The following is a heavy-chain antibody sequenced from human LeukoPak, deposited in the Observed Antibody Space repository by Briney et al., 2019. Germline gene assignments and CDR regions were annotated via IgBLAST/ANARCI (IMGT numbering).Heavy chain of an antibody. CDR1: GYTFTGYY. J-gene: IGHJ4*02. D-gene: IGHD4-17*01. V-gene: IGHV1-2*02. CDR3: ARATTVTTLVDY. Sequence: ASVKVSCKASGYTFTGYYMHWVRQAPGQGLEWMGWINPNSGGTNYAQKFQGRVTMTRDTSISTAYMELSRLRSDDTAVYYCARATTVTTLVDYWGQGTLVTVSS. CDR2: INPNSGGT.